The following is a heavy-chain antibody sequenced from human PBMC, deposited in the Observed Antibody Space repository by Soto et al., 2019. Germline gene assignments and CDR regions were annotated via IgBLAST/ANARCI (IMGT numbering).Heavy chain of an antibody. CDR1: GGPFTSGGNY. CDR2: IYYSGST. Sequence: QVQLQESGPGLVKPSQTLPLTCTVFGGPFTSGGNYWGWIRQHPGKGREWIGYIYYSGSTYYNSSHESRITISVATARTQFSLKLSSVTAADTAVYYCAGRSIAAAGWWFDPWGQGTLVTVSS. V-gene: IGHV4-31*03. J-gene: IGHJ5*02. CDR3: AGRSIAAAGWWFDP. D-gene: IGHD6-13*01.